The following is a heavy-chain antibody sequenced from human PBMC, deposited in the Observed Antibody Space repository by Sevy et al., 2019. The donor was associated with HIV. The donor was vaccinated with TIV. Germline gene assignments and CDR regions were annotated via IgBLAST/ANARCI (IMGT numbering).Heavy chain of an antibody. Sequence: SETLSLTCTVSGGSISSYYWSWIRQPPGKGLEWIGYIYYSGSTNYNPSLKSRVTISVDTSKNQFSLKLSSVTAADTAVYYCARDRIGYYGSGSYWHAFDIWGQRTMVTASS. CDR1: GGSISSYY. J-gene: IGHJ3*02. V-gene: IGHV4-59*01. D-gene: IGHD3-10*01. CDR2: IYYSGST. CDR3: ARDRIGYYGSGSYWHAFDI.